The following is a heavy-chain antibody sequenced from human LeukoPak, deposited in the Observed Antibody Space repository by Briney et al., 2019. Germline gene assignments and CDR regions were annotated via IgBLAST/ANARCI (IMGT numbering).Heavy chain of an antibody. CDR2: INEDGSAK. J-gene: IGHJ4*02. Sequence: QTGGSLRLSCAASGFTFSSSWMSWVRQAPGKGLEWVANINEDGSAKYYVDSVKGRFTISRDNAKRSLDLQVNSLRAEDTAVYYCTRSRRDGNDYWGQGTLVTVSS. CDR3: TRSRRDGNDY. V-gene: IGHV3-7*01. D-gene: IGHD5-24*01. CDR1: GFTFSSSW.